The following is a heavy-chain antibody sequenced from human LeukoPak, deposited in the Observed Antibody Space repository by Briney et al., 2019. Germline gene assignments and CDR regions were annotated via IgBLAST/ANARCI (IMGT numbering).Heavy chain of an antibody. D-gene: IGHD3-3*01. CDR2: ISYDGSNK. V-gene: IGHV3-30*03. Sequence: GGSLRLSCAASGFTFSSYGMHWVRQAPGKGLEWVAVISYDGSNKYYADSVKGRFTISRDNSKNTLYLQMNSLRAEDTAVYYCARQETDVLRFLEWLGGDYYYGMDVWGQGTTVTVSS. CDR1: GFTFSSYG. CDR3: ARQETDVLRFLEWLGGDYYYGMDV. J-gene: IGHJ6*02.